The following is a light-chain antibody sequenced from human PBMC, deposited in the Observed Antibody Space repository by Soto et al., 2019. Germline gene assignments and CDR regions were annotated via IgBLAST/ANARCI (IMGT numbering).Light chain of an antibody. V-gene: IGLV1-44*01. CDR1: SSNVGGNP. Sequence: QSVLTQPPSASGTPGQRVTISCSGSSSNVGGNPVNWYQHVPTTAPKLPIYTNTQRPSGVPDRFSGSKSGTSASLAISGLQSEDEADYYCASWDDSLNGPVFGTGTKVTVL. CDR2: TNT. J-gene: IGLJ1*01. CDR3: ASWDDSLNGPV.